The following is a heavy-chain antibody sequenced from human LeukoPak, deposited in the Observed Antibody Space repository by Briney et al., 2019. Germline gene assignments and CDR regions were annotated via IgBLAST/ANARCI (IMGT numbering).Heavy chain of an antibody. CDR3: AKDVVGSSGYYVF. CDR2: IDTSGGNT. J-gene: IGHJ4*02. V-gene: IGHV3-23*01. Sequence: GGSLKLSCAASGFTFTSYVLSWVRQAPGKGLEWVSAIDTSGGNTYYADSVKGRFTISRDNSKNTLYLQMNSLRAEDTAVYYCAKDVVGSSGYYVFWGQGTLVTVSS. D-gene: IGHD3-22*01. CDR1: GFTFTSYV.